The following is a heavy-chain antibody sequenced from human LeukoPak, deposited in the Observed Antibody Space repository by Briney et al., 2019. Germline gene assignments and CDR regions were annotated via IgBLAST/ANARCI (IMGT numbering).Heavy chain of an antibody. CDR2: ISSSSSTI. CDR1: GFTFSSYE. V-gene: IGHV3-48*01. CDR3: ARDGVVYGDSHDAFDI. D-gene: IGHD4-17*01. Sequence: PGGSLRLSCAASGFTFSSYEMNWVRQAPGKGLEWVSYISSSSSTIYYADSVKGRFTISRDNAKNSLYLQMNSLRAEDTAVYYCARDGVVYGDSHDAFDIWGQGTMVTVSS. J-gene: IGHJ3*02.